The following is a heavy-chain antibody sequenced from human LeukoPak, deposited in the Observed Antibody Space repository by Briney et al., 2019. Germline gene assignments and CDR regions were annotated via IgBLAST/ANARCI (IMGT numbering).Heavy chain of an antibody. CDR2: IYYSGST. V-gene: IGHV4-31*03. CDR1: GGSISSGGYY. Sequence: PSETLSLTCTVSGGSISSGGYYWSWIRQHPGKGLEWIVYIYYSGSTYYNPSLKSRVTISVDTSKNQFSLKLSSVTAADTAVYYCARVQRDYYDSSGYYGLFQHWGQGTLVTVSS. CDR3: ARVQRDYYDSSGYYGLFQH. J-gene: IGHJ1*01. D-gene: IGHD3-22*01.